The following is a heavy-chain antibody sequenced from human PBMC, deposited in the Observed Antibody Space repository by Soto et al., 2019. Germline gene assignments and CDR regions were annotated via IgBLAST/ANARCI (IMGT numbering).Heavy chain of an antibody. CDR1: GFAFSSYA. CDR3: APVPAASSYYNTDV. CDR2: IVDTGGRT. J-gene: IGHJ6*02. V-gene: IGHV3-23*01. Sequence: EVQLLESGGGLVQPGGSLRLSCTASGFAFSSYAMNWVRQAPGKGLEWVSGIVDTGGRTFYADSVTGRFTISRDNAKNTLYLEMNSLRAEDTAIYYCAPVPAASSYYNTDVWGQGTTVTVSS. D-gene: IGHD2-2*01.